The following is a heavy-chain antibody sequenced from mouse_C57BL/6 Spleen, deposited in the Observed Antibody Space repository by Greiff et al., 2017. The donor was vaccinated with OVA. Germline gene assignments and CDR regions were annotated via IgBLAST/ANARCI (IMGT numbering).Heavy chain of an antibody. CDR2: IYPGDGDT. J-gene: IGHJ2*01. CDR1: GYAFSSYW. Sequence: VQLQQSGPELVKPGASVKISCKASGYAFSSYWMNWVKQRPGKGLEWIGRIYPGDGDTNYNGKFKGKATLTVDKSSSTAYMQLSSLTSEDSAVYFCARGSYYNNYGYFDYWGQGTTLTVSS. V-gene: IGHV1-82*01. CDR3: ARGSYYNNYGYFDY. D-gene: IGHD2-5*01.